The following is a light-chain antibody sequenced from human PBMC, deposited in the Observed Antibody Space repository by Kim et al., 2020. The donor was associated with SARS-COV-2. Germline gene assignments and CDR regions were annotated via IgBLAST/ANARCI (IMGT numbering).Light chain of an antibody. CDR2: DAS. V-gene: IGKV3-11*01. CDR1: QSVSSY. CDR3: QQRSNWPLT. Sequence: LCPGERATLSGRASQSVSSYLAWYQQKPGQAPRLLIYDASNRATGIPARFSGSGSGTDFTLTISSREPEDFAVYNCQQRSNWPLTFGGGTKVDIK. J-gene: IGKJ4*01.